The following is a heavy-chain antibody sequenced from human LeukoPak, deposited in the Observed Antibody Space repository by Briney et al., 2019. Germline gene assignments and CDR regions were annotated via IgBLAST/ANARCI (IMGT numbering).Heavy chain of an antibody. CDR2: INPSGGST. CDR1: GYTFTSYY. CDR3: AGALDYDFWSGYRGTGPDY. V-gene: IGHV1-46*01. Sequence: ASVKVSCKASGYTFTSYYMHWVRQAPGQGLEWMGIINPSGGSTSYAQKFQGRVTMTRDTSTSTVYMELSSLRSEDTAVYYCAGALDYDFWSGYRGTGPDYWGQGTLVTVSS. D-gene: IGHD3-3*01. J-gene: IGHJ4*02.